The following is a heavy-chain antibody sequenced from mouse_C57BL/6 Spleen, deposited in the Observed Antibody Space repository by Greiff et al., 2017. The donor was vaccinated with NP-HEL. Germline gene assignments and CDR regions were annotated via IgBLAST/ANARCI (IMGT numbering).Heavy chain of an antibody. CDR3: AREETAQATLDY. CDR1: GYAFSSYW. Sequence: VMLVESGAELVKPGASVKISCKASGYAFSSYWMNWVKQRPGKGLEWIGQIYPGDGDTNYNGKFKGKATLTADKSSSTAYMQLSSLTSEDSAVYFCAREETAQATLDYWGQGTTLTVSS. V-gene: IGHV1-80*01. CDR2: IYPGDGDT. J-gene: IGHJ2*01. D-gene: IGHD3-2*02.